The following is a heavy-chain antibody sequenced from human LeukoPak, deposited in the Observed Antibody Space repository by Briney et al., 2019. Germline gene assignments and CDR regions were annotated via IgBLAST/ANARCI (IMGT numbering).Heavy chain of an antibody. Sequence: ASVKVSCKASGYTFTGYYMHWVRQAPGQGLEWMGWINPNSGGTNYAQKFQGRVTMTRDTSISTVYMEVRSLRSDDTALYYCARVDGNSVSRPFDLWGQGTMVTVSS. CDR1: GYTFTGYY. D-gene: IGHD1-1*01. J-gene: IGHJ3*01. CDR3: ARVDGNSVSRPFDL. CDR2: INPNSGGT. V-gene: IGHV1-2*02.